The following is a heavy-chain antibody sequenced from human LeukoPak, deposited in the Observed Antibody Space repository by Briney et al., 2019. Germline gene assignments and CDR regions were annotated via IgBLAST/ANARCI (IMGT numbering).Heavy chain of an antibody. J-gene: IGHJ4*02. D-gene: IGHD6-13*01. V-gene: IGHV3-7*01. CDR1: GFMFNDFW. Sequence: TGGSLRLSCTASGFMFNDFWMSWVRQAPGEGLEWVANIRQDGSAKNYVDSVKGRFTISRDNAKKSVYLQMNSLRAEDTAVYYCAPPPIAATGNWGQGTLVTVSS. CDR3: APPPIAATGN. CDR2: IRQDGSAK.